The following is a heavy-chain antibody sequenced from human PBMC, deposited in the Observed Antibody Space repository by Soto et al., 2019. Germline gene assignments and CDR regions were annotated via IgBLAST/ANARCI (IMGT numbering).Heavy chain of an antibody. J-gene: IGHJ6*02. CDR2: IWYDGSNK. CDR1: GFTFSSYG. V-gene: IGHV3-33*01. Sequence: QVQLVESGGGVVQHGRSLRLSCAASGFTFSSYGMHWVRQAPGKGLEWVAVIWYDGSNKYYADSVKGRFTISTDNSKNTLYLQMNSLRAEDTAVYYCAREGHKATTNYYYCYGMDVWSQGTTVTVSS. D-gene: IGHD5-12*01. CDR3: AREGHKATTNYYYCYGMDV.